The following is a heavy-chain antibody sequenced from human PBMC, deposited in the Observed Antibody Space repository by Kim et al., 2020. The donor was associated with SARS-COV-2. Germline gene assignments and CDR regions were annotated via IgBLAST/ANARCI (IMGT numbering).Heavy chain of an antibody. Sequence: SETLSLTCTVSGGSISSSSYYWGWIRQPPGKGLEWIGSIYYSGSTYHTPSLKSRVTKSVDTSKNQFSLKLSPVTAADTAVYYCAGYPFITMVVVAQGYDNGLDAWGQGTTVTVSS. CDR2: IYYSGST. V-gene: IGHV4-39*01. J-gene: IGHJ6*02. CDR1: GGSISSSSYY. D-gene: IGHD3-22*01. CDR3: AGYPFITMVVVAQGYDNGLDA.